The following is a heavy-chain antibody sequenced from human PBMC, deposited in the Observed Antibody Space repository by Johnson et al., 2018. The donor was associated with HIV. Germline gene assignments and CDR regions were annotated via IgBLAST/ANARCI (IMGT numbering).Heavy chain of an antibody. Sequence: QVQLVESGGGVVQPGRSLRLSCAASGFTFSSYGMHWVRQAPGKGLEWVAVIWYDGSNKYYADSVKGRFTISRDNSKNTLYLQLNSLRVEDTAAYYCARGRITMIVVDLRGGGFDIWGQGTMVTVSS. V-gene: IGHV3-33*01. CDR1: GFTFSSYG. CDR3: ARGRITMIVVDLRGGGFDI. D-gene: IGHD3-22*01. J-gene: IGHJ3*02. CDR2: IWYDGSNK.